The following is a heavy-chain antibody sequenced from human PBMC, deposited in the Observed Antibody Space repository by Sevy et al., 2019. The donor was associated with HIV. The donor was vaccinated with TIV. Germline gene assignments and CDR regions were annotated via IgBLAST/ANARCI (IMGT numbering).Heavy chain of an antibody. Sequence: GGSLRLSCAASGFTFSDYYMSWIRQAPGKGLEWVSYISSSGSTIYYADSVRGRFTISRDNAKNSLYLQMNSLRAEDTAVYYCARDRTTTYSGSYDYWGQGTLVTVSS. CDR2: ISSSGSTI. CDR1: GFTFSDYY. D-gene: IGHD1-26*01. J-gene: IGHJ4*02. V-gene: IGHV3-11*01. CDR3: ARDRTTTYSGSYDY.